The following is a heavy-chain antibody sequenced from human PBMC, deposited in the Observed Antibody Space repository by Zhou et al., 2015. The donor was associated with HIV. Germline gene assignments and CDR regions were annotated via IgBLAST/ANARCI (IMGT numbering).Heavy chain of an antibody. CDR1: GGTLRRDA. CDR3: ARDGTGGHDFSTGSDYHFYYYMDA. D-gene: IGHD3/OR15-3a*01. Sequence: RLVQSGAEVRKPGSSVKVSCKVSGGTLRRDAFSWVRQAPGQSPEWVGGIIPLFGKPTYAEKFKGRVTITADESTRTVSMELTSLLSDDTAIYFCARDGTGGHDFSTGSDYHFYYYMDAWGKGTPVSVS. CDR2: IIPLFGKP. V-gene: IGHV1-69*01. J-gene: IGHJ6*03.